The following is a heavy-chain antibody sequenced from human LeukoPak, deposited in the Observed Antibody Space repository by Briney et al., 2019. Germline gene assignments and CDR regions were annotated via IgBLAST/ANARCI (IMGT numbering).Heavy chain of an antibody. CDR1: GFTFSSYS. J-gene: IGHJ4*02. CDR2: IGSSSSYI. Sequence: PGGSLRLSCAASGFTFSSYSMNWVRQAPGKGLEWVSSIGSSSSYIYYADSVKGRFTISRDNAKNSLYLQMNSLRAEDTAVYYCARDLIDTAMVLYYFDYWGQGTLVTVSS. D-gene: IGHD5-18*01. V-gene: IGHV3-21*01. CDR3: ARDLIDTAMVLYYFDY.